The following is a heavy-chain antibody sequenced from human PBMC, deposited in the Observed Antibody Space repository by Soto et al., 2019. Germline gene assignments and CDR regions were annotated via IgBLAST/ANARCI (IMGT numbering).Heavy chain of an antibody. D-gene: IGHD6-6*01. J-gene: IGHJ6*03. CDR1: GYTLTGLS. CDR2: FDPEDGET. Sequence: ASVKVSCKVSGYTLTGLSMHWVRQAPGKGLEWMGGFDPEDGETIYAQKFQGRVTMTEDTSTDTAYMELSSLRSEDTAVYYCATVSAAPTPYSYYYMDVWGKGTTVTVSS. V-gene: IGHV1-24*01. CDR3: ATVSAAPTPYSYYYMDV.